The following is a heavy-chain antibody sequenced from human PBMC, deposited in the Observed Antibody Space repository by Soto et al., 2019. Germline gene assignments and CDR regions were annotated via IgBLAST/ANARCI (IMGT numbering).Heavy chain of an antibody. CDR3: ARVSYYDSSGYYYVYTPSYGMDV. V-gene: IGHV4-4*02. Sequence: TLSLTCAVSGGSISSSNWWSLVRQPPGKGLEWILEIYHSGSTNYNPSLKSRVTISVDKSKNQFSLKLSSVTAADTAVYYCARVSYYDSSGYYYVYTPSYGMDVWGQGTTVTGSS. J-gene: IGHJ6*02. CDR2: IYHSGST. CDR1: GGSISSSNW. D-gene: IGHD3-22*01.